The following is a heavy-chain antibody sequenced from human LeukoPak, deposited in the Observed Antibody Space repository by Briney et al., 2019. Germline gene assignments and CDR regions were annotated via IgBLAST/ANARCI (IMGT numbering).Heavy chain of an antibody. V-gene: IGHV4-39*01. D-gene: IGHD3-22*01. Sequence: SETLSPTYPVSGGSVSIGCSYWAWLRQPPGRGLERFGSIYDSGSIYTNPSPKSRVTMSVHTSSNQFSLKLSSVTAADAAVYHCARLYHERRGYYWFDAWGQGTLVTVSS. J-gene: IGHJ5*02. CDR1: GGSVSIGCSY. CDR2: IYDSGSI. CDR3: ARLYHERRGYYWFDA.